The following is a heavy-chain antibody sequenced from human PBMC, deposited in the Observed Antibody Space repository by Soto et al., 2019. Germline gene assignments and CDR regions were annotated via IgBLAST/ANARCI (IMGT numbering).Heavy chain of an antibody. Sequence: SETLSLTCAVSGHSISSGYYWGWIRQPPGKGLEWIGSFYHSGSTYYNPSLKSRVTISVDTSKNQFSLKLSSVTAADTAVYYCARGEYYGSGNYFDYWGQGTLVNVSS. CDR2: FYHSGST. CDR3: ARGEYYGSGNYFDY. CDR1: GHSISSGYY. V-gene: IGHV4-38-2*01. J-gene: IGHJ4*02. D-gene: IGHD3-10*01.